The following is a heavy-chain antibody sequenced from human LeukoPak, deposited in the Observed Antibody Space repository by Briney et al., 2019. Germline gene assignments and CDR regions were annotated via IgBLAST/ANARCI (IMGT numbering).Heavy chain of an antibody. CDR2: LYYNGST. CDR3: ARDFGEFNWFDP. CDR1: GGSISSSSYY. V-gene: IGHV4-39*07. D-gene: IGHD3-10*01. Sequence: SETLSLTCTVSGGSISSSSYYWGWIRQPLGKGLEWIGSLYYNGSTYSNPSLKSRVTISVDTSKNQFSLKLSSVTAADTAVYYCARDFGEFNWFDPWGQGSLVTVSS. J-gene: IGHJ5*02.